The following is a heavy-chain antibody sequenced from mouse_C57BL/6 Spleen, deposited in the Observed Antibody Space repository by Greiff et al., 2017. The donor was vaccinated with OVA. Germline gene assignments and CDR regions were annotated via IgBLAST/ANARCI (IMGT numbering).Heavy chain of an antibody. V-gene: IGHV1-55*01. J-gene: IGHJ1*03. CDR3: ARAGDDYDWYFDV. D-gene: IGHD2-4*01. CDR2: IYPGSGST. Sequence: VQLQQPGAELVKPGASVKMSCKASGYTFTSYWITWVKQRPGQGLEWIGDIYPGSGSTNYNEKFKSKATLTVDTSSSTAYMQLSSLTSEDSAVYYCARAGDDYDWYFDVWGTGTTVTVSS. CDR1: GYTFTSYW.